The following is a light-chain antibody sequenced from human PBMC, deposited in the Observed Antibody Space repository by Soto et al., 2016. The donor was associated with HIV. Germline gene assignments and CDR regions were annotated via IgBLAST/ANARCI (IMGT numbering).Light chain of an antibody. V-gene: IGKV1-NL1*01. Sequence: DIQMTQSPSSLSTSVGDRVTITCRASQGISNSLAWFQQKPGKAPKLLLYAASRLESGVPSRFSGSGSGTGSTLTISSLQPEDFATYYCQQYYSTPYTFGQGTKLGDQT. CDR2: AAS. CDR3: QQYYSTPYT. J-gene: IGKJ2*01. CDR1: QGISNS.